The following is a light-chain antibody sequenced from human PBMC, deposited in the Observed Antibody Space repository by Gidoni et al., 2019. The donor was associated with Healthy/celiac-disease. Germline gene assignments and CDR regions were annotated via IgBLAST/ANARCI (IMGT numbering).Light chain of an antibody. V-gene: IGKV3-20*01. CDR2: GAS. J-gene: IGKJ2*01. CDR1: QSVSSSY. Sequence: EIVLTQSPGTLSLSPGERATLSCRASQSVSSSYLAWYQQTPGPAPRLLIYGASTRATGIPDRFSGSGSGTDFTLTITRLEPEDFAVYSCQQYTSIPHTFGQGTKVEVK. CDR3: QQYTSIPHT.